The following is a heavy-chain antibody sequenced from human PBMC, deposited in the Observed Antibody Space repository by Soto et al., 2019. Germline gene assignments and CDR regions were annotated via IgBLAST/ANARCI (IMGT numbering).Heavy chain of an antibody. CDR2: IYPDDSDT. J-gene: IGHJ4*02. V-gene: IGHV5-51*01. Sequence: RGESLKISCQASVYIFSNFWIAGVRQRPGRGLEWLGIIYPDDSDTRYSPSFLGQVTISADKSIKTTYLQWSSLKASDTAIYFCASSVLVTSTMNYFDLWGQGTLVTVSS. CDR3: ASSVLVTSTMNYFDL. CDR1: VYIFSNFW. D-gene: IGHD2-8*02.